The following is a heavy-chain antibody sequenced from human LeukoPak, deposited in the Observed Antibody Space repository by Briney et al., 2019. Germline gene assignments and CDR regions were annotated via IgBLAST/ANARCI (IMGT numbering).Heavy chain of an antibody. J-gene: IGHJ4*02. CDR2: ISGSGGST. V-gene: IGHV3-23*01. CDR1: GFTFSSYA. CDR3: AKRLSSASCRGLDY. Sequence: PGGSLRLSFAASGFTFSSYAMSWVRQAPGKGLEWVSAISGSGGSTYYADTVKGRFTISRDNSKNTLYLQMNSLRAENTAVDYCAKRLSSASCRGLDYWGQGTLVTVSS. D-gene: IGHD2-2*01.